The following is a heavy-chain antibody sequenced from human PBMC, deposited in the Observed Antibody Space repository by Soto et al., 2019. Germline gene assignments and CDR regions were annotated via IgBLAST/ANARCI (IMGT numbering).Heavy chain of an antibody. CDR1: GGSFSGYY. CDR3: ARSREQWLVDAFDI. Sequence: SETLSLTCAVCGGSFSGYYWSWIRQSPGKGLEWIGEVNPTGSTKYNPSLKSRVTISVDTSKNQFSLNLNSVTAADTALYYCARSREQWLVDAFDIWGQGTMVTVSS. CDR2: VNPTGST. D-gene: IGHD6-19*01. J-gene: IGHJ3*02. V-gene: IGHV4-34*01.